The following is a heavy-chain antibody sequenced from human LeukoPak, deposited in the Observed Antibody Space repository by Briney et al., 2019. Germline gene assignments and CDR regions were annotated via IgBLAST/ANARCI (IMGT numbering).Heavy chain of an antibody. J-gene: IGHJ4*02. CDR2: INSNSGGS. V-gene: IGHV1-2*02. Sequence: GASVKVSCEASGYTFTAYYMHWVRQAPGQGLEWMGWINSNSGGSNYAQKFQGRVTMTRDTSISTVYMDLSRLRSDDTAVYYCARDRDILGSTFFDKWGQGTLVTASS. D-gene: IGHD5-12*01. CDR1: GYTFTAYY. CDR3: ARDRDILGSTFFDK.